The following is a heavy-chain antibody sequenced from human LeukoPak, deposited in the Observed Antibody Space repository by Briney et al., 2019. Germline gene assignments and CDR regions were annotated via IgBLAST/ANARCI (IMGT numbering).Heavy chain of an antibody. Sequence: GRSLRLSCAASGFTFSNYAMHWVRQAPGKGLEWVAVISYDGGNKYFADSVKGRFTISRDNSKNTVSLQMNSLRAEDTAVYYCARDYATDTDMVWGQGTLVTVSS. CDR1: GFTFSNYA. D-gene: IGHD5-18*01. CDR3: ARDYATDTDMV. V-gene: IGHV3-30-3*01. CDR2: ISYDGGNK. J-gene: IGHJ4*02.